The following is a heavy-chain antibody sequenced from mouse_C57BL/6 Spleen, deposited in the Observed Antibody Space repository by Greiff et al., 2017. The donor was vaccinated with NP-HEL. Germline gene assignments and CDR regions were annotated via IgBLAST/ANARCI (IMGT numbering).Heavy chain of an antibody. V-gene: IGHV5-9-1*02. Sequence: EVKLMESGEGLVKPGGSLKLSCAASGFTFSSYAMSWVRQTPEKRLEWVAYISSGGDYIYYADTVKGRFTISRDNARNTLYLQMSSLKSEDTAMYYCTREDYYGSSPGAWFAYWGQGTLVTVSA. CDR3: TREDYYGSSPGAWFAY. CDR1: GFTFSSYA. CDR2: ISSGGDYI. J-gene: IGHJ3*01. D-gene: IGHD1-1*01.